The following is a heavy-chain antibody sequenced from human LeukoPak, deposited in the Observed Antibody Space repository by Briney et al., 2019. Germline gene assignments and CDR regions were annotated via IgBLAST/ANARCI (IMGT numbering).Heavy chain of an antibody. V-gene: IGHV3-33*08. CDR2: IWYDGSNK. Sequence: GGSLRLSCAASGFSFGSYWMSWVRQAPGKGLEWVAVIWYDGSNKYYADSVKGRFTISRDNSKNTLYLQMNSLKAEDTAVYYCARERHPTSYGDLVDYWGQGTLVTVSS. CDR1: GFSFGSYW. CDR3: ARERHPTSYGDLVDY. D-gene: IGHD4-17*01. J-gene: IGHJ4*02.